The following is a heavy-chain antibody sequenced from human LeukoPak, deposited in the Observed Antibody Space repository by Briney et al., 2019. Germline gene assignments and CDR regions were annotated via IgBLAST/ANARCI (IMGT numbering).Heavy chain of an antibody. Sequence: SETLSLTCTVSGDSISSYYWTWIRQPPGKGLEWIGYIYYSGSTNYNPSLKIRVTMSVDTSKNQFSLKLSSVTAADTAMYYCARGLSGYSGGDDAFDIWGQGTTVAVSS. V-gene: IGHV4-59*01. D-gene: IGHD2-21*01. CDR3: ARGLSGYSGGDDAFDI. J-gene: IGHJ3*02. CDR1: GDSISSYY. CDR2: IYYSGST.